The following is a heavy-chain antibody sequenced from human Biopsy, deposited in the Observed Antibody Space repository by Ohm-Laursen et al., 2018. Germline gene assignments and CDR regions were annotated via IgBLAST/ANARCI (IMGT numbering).Heavy chain of an antibody. Sequence: SSVKVSCKFIGGTFSASGISWVRLAPGHGLEFVGGIIPIFQTTHYAQSFQGRVTIVADKSTSTAYMELSSLRSDDTAIYYCATVRGLVWFGELIAWGQGTLVTVSS. CDR2: IIPIFQTT. CDR3: ATVRGLVWFGELIA. D-gene: IGHD3-10*01. CDR1: GGTFSASG. V-gene: IGHV1-69*06. J-gene: IGHJ5*02.